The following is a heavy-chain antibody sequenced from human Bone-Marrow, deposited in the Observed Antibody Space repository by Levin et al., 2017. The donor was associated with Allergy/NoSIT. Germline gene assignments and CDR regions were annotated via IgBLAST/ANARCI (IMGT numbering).Heavy chain of an antibody. CDR1: GYTFTDHY. Sequence: ASVKVSCTASGYTFTDHYIHWLRQAPGQGPEWMGRINPSSGGTHLAQNYQARITMTRDTSISVVYREFSSRRSDETAVYYCARDPHVASAGPLFYFGFWGQGTGVTGSA. D-gene: IGHD6-13*01. CDR3: ARDPHVASAGPLFYFGF. J-gene: IGHJ4*02. V-gene: IGHV1-2*06. CDR2: INPSSGGT.